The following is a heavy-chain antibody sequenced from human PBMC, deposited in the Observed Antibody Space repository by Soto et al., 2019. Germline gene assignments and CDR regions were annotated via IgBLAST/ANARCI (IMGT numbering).Heavy chain of an antibody. V-gene: IGHV3-9*01. CDR3: AKGIIGYSSSWYMEFFDY. D-gene: IGHD6-13*01. Sequence: TGGSLRLSCAASGFTFDDYAMHWVRQAPGKGLEWVSGISWNSGSIGYADSVKGRFTISRDNAKNSLYLQMNSLRAEDTALYYCAKGIIGYSSSWYMEFFDYWGQGTLVTV. CDR1: GFTFDDYA. J-gene: IGHJ4*02. CDR2: ISWNSGSI.